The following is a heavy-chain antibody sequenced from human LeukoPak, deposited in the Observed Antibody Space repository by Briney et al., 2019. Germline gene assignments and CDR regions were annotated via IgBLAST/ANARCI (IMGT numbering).Heavy chain of an antibody. J-gene: IGHJ6*02. Sequence: PGRSLRLSCAGSGFTFSSYNMHWVRQAPGKGLEWVAVISYDATYQYYADSLKGRFTISRDNSKNTVYLQMYSLRPEDTAVYYCASHVNYYYGMDVWGQGTTVTVAS. CDR3: ASHVNYYYGMDV. CDR2: ISYDATYQ. V-gene: IGHV3-30*04. CDR1: GFTFSSYN.